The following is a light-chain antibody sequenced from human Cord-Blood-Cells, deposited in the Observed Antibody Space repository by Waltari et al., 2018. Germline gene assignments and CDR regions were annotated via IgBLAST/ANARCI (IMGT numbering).Light chain of an antibody. CDR2: WAS. Sequence: DIVMTQSPDSLAVSLGDRATINCKSSQSVLYSPNNKNYLAWYQQKPGQPPKLLIYWASTRESGVPDRFSGSGSGTDFTLTISSLQAEDVAVYYCQQYYSTPWTFGQGTKVEIK. J-gene: IGKJ1*01. CDR3: QQYYSTPWT. CDR1: QSVLYSPNNKNY. V-gene: IGKV4-1*01.